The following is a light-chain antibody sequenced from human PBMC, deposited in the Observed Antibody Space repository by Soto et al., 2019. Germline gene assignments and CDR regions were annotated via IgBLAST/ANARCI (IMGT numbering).Light chain of an antibody. CDR3: QQRSNWPLT. CDR2: NAS. Sequence: EIVLTQSPATLSLSPGERATLSCRASQSVSRYLVWFQQKPGQAPRLLIYNASNRATGIPARFSGSGSGTDFTLTISSLEPEDVAVYYCQQRSNWPLTFGGGTKVEIK. V-gene: IGKV3-11*01. CDR1: QSVSRY. J-gene: IGKJ4*01.